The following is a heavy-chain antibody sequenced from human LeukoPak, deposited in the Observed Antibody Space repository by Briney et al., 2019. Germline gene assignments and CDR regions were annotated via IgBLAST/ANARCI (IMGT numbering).Heavy chain of an antibody. CDR2: IYHSGTT. Sequence: PSGTLSLTCAVSGGSLNSTNWWSWVRQAPGKGLEWIGEIYHSGTTSYNPSLKSRVSISVDKSKNQFSLKLNSVTAADTAVYYCARGTNPGNYWYFDLWGRGTLVTVSS. V-gene: IGHV4-4*02. CDR1: GGSLNSTNW. D-gene: IGHD1-7*01. CDR3: ARGTNPGNYWYFDL. J-gene: IGHJ2*01.